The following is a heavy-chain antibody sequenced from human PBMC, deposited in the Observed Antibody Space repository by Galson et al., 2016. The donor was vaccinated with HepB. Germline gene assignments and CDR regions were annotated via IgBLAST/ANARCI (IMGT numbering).Heavy chain of an antibody. CDR1: GDSISNPYW. Sequence: SETLSLTCSVSGDSISNPYWWSWVRQPPGKGLEWIGEIWPTGSTNCNPSLKRRVTLSIDRSKNQFSLRLSSVTAADTAVYYCTRNGFYWLDYWGQGTLVTVSS. D-gene: IGHD3-22*01. CDR2: IWPTGST. J-gene: IGHJ4*02. CDR3: TRNGFYWLDY. V-gene: IGHV4-4*02.